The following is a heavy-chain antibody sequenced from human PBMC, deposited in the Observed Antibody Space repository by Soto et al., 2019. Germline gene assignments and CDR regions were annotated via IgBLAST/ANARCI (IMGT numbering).Heavy chain of an antibody. Sequence: QVHLVESGGRVVQPGRSLRLSCEASGFTFNSYPIHWVRQAPGKGLEWVAVISYDGRNDYYGDSVRGRFTISRDNSKNTVYLQMNSLTPEDTPVYYFARDPYFDYWGQGTLVTVSS. CDR1: GFTFNSYP. V-gene: IGHV3-30*04. J-gene: IGHJ4*02. CDR3: ARDPYFDY. CDR2: ISYDGRND.